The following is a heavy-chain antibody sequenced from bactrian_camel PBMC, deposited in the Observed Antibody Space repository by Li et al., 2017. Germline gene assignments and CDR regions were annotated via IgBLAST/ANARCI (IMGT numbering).Heavy chain of an antibody. D-gene: IGHD6*01. J-gene: IGHJ4*01. CDR1: GYPFSSAC. CDR2: ISVVAPFI. V-gene: IGHV3S40*01. CDR3: AAECTSMSVVGGTLRFDCKY. Sequence: VQLVESGGGSVQAGGSLRLSCVSSGYPFSSACMGWFRQAPGKGREGVAGISVVAPFIGYSDSVKDRFIISRDNAGTVYLQMNSLKPEDTAMYYCAAECTSMSVVGGTLRFDCKYWGQGTQVTVS.